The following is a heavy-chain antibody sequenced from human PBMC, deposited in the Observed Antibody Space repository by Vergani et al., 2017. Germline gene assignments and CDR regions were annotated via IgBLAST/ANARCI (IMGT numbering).Heavy chain of an antibody. Sequence: QVQLQQWGGGLLKPSETLSLTCVVNGGSFTSYHWTWIRQSPGEGLEWVGDIDHTGRPDYNPSLKGRLTMSVDKSRNQFSLTLNSVTATDTAIYFCARVKTETNGHLYYYYYMDVWGQGTAVTVS. CDR2: IDHTGRP. J-gene: IGHJ6*03. D-gene: IGHD2-8*01. CDR1: GGSFTSYH. V-gene: IGHV4-34*01. CDR3: ARVKTETNGHLYYYYYMDV.